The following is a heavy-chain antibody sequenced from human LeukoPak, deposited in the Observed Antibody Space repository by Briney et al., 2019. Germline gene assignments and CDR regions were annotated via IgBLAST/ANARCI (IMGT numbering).Heavy chain of an antibody. Sequence: SSQTLSLTCTVSGGSISTYYWSWIRQPAGKGLEWIGRIYTNENTNYNPSLRSRVTMSVDTSKNQFSLKLSSVTAADTAVYYCAREVLVWSGYYTGFDYWGQGTLVTVSS. D-gene: IGHD3-3*01. CDR3: AREVLVWSGYYTGFDY. V-gene: IGHV4-4*07. CDR2: IYTNENT. CDR1: GGSISTYY. J-gene: IGHJ4*02.